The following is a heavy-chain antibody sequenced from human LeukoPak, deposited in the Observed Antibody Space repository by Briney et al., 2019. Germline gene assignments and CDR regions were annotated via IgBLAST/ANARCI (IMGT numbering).Heavy chain of an antibody. CDR3: ARVRRYGSGSSWFDP. V-gene: IGHV5-10-1*01. J-gene: IGHJ5*02. Sequence: GESLRISFKGSGYGFTSYWISWGRQMPGKGVGWRGRIDPSESYTNYSPSFQGHVTISADKSITTAYLQWSRLKASDTAMYYCARVRRYGSGSSWFDPWGQGTLVTVSS. CDR2: IDPSESYT. CDR1: GYGFTSYW. D-gene: IGHD3-10*01.